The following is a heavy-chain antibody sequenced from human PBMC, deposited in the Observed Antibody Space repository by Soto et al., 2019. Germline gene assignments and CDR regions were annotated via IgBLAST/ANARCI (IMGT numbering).Heavy chain of an antibody. CDR3: ARRHHYDFWSGYYA. CDR1: GGTFSSYA. Sequence: GASVKVSCKASGGTFSSYAISWVRQAPGQGLEWMGGIIPIFGTANYAQKFQGRVTITADESTSTAYMELSSLRSEDTAVYYCARRHHYDFWSGYYAWGQGTLVTVSS. V-gene: IGHV1-69*13. J-gene: IGHJ5*02. CDR2: IIPIFGTA. D-gene: IGHD3-3*01.